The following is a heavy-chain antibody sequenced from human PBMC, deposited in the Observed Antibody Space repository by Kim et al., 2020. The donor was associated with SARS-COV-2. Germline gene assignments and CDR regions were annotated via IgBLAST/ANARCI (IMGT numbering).Heavy chain of an antibody. Sequence: DSVKGRITISRDNAKNSLYLQMNSLRDEDTAVYYCARDPSGAGYRHFDFWGQGTLVTVSS. CDR3: ARDPSGAGYRHFDF. J-gene: IGHJ4*02. V-gene: IGHV3-48*02. D-gene: IGHD3-9*01.